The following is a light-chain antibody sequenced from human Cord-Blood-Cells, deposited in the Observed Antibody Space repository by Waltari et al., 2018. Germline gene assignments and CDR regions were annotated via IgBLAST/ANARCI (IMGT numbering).Light chain of an antibody. CDR1: QSISSY. CDR3: QQSYSTPLA. CDR2: AAS. Sequence: DIQMTQSPSSLSASVGDRVTITCRSSQSISSYLNWYQQKPGKAPKLLIYAASSLQSGVPSRVSGSGAGTDFTLTISSLQPVDFATYYCQQSYSTPLAFGGGTKVEIK. J-gene: IGKJ4*01. V-gene: IGKV1-39*01.